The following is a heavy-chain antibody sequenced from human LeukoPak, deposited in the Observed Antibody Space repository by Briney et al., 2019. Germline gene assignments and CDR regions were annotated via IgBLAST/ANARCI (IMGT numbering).Heavy chain of an antibody. D-gene: IGHD1-26*01. J-gene: IGHJ6*03. Sequence: PSETLSLTCTVSGGSISSSSYYWGWLRQPPGKGLEWIGSIYYSGSTYYNPSLKSRVTISVDTSKNQFSLKLSSVTAADTAVYYCARLSGSYYYYYYMDVWGKGTTVTVSS. CDR1: GGSISSSSYY. V-gene: IGHV4-39*07. CDR3: ARLSGSYYYYYYMDV. CDR2: IYYSGST.